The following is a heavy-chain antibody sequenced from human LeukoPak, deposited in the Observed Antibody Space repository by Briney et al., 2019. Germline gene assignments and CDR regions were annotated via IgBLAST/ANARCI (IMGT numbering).Heavy chain of an antibody. V-gene: IGHV3-74*01. Sequence: GGSLRLSCAASGFTFSNYWMHWVRHAPGKGLVWVSRINSDGINTSYADSVKGRFTISRDNAKNTLNLQMNSLRAEDTAVYYCARDPQEYYDSSGAFDIWGQGTMVTVSS. D-gene: IGHD3-22*01. CDR1: GFTFSNYW. CDR2: INSDGINT. J-gene: IGHJ3*02. CDR3: ARDPQEYYDSSGAFDI.